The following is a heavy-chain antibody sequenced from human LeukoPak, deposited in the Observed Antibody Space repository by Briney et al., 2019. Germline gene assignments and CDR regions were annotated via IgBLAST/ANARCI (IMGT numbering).Heavy chain of an antibody. CDR2: IYSGGST. D-gene: IGHD3-22*01. CDR1: GFTVSSNY. V-gene: IGHV3-53*01. Sequence: PGGSLRLSCAASGFTVSSNYMSWVRQAPGKGLEWVSVIYSGGSTYYADSVKGRFTISRDNSKKTLYLQMNSLRAEDTAVYYCAREGLTLAFDIWGQGTMVTVSS. CDR3: AREGLTLAFDI. J-gene: IGHJ3*02.